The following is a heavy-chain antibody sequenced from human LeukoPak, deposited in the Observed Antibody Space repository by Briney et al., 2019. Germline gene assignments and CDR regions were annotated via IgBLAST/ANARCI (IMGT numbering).Heavy chain of an antibody. J-gene: IGHJ4*02. D-gene: IGHD2-15*01. V-gene: IGHV6-1*01. CDR1: GDSVSSNSAA. CDR2: TYYRSKWYN. Sequence: SQTLSLTCAISGDSVSSNSAAWNWIRQSPSRGLEWLGRTYYRSKWYNDYAVSVKSRITINPDTSKNQFSLKLSSVTAADTAVYYCASSLGYCSGGSCYVDHHYWGQGTLVTVSS. CDR3: ASSLGYCSGGSCYVDHHY.